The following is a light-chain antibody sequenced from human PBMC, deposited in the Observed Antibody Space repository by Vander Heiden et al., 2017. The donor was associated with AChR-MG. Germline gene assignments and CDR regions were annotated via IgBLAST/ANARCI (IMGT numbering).Light chain of an antibody. J-gene: IGKJ5*01. V-gene: IGKV3-11*01. Sequence: EIVLTQSPAALSLSPGERATLSCRPSQRVSSYLAWYQQKPGQAPRVLIYDASNRATGIPARFSGSGSGTDFVLTISGLEPEDFAVYFCQHRSNWPPTFGQGTRLDIK. CDR2: DAS. CDR1: QRVSSY. CDR3: QHRSNWPPT.